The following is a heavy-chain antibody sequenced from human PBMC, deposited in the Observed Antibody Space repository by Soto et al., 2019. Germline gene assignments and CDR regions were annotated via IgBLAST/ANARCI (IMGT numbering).Heavy chain of an antibody. CDR3: ARDGVAGTGPLDY. CDR1: GGTFSSYA. V-gene: IGHV1-69*06. D-gene: IGHD6-19*01. CDR2: IIPIFCSA. J-gene: IGHJ4*02. Sequence: SVKVSCKASGGTFSSYAISWVRQAPGQGLEWMGGIIPIFCSANYAQKFQGRVTITADKSTSTAYMELSSLRSEGTAVYHCARDGVAGTGPLDYWGQGTMV.